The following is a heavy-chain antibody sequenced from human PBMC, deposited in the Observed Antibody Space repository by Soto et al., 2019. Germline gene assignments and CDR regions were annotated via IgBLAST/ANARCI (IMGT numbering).Heavy chain of an antibody. CDR1: GGTFSSYA. J-gene: IGHJ6*02. D-gene: IGHD3-3*01. CDR3: ALRITIFGVVINYYYGMDV. Sequence: SVKVSCKASGGTFSSYAISWVRQAPGQGLEWMGGIIPIFGTANYAQKFQGRATITADESTSTAYMELSSLRSEDTAVYYCALRITIFGVVINYYYGMDVWGQGTTVTVSS. V-gene: IGHV1-69*13. CDR2: IIPIFGTA.